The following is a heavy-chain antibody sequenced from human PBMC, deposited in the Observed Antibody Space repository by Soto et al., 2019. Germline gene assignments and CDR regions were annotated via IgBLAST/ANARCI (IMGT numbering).Heavy chain of an antibody. CDR1: GFTFDDYA. CDR2: ITWNSDNI. J-gene: IGHJ4*02. Sequence: EVQLVESGGGLVQPGRSLRLSCTASGFTFDDYAMHWVRQAPGKGLEWVSGITWNSDNIGYADSVRGRFTISRDNARNSLYLQMNSLRAEDTPLYFGGKGLSIAAIDYWGQGTLVTVSS. D-gene: IGHD6-13*01. CDR3: GKGLSIAAIDY. V-gene: IGHV3-9*01.